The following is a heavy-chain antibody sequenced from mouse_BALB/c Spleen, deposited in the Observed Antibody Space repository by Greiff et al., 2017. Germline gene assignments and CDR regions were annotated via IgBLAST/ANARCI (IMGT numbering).Heavy chain of an antibody. D-gene: IGHD2-4*01. V-gene: IGHV5-9-3*01. Sequence: EVKLMESGGGLVKPGGSLKLSCAASGFTFSSYAMSWVRQTPEKRLEWVATISSGGSYTYYPDSVKGRFTISRDNAKNTLYLQMSSLRSEDTAMYYCARRTMTQDYAMDYWGQGTSVTVSS. J-gene: IGHJ4*01. CDR3: ARRTMTQDYAMDY. CDR1: GFTFSSYA. CDR2: ISSGGSYT.